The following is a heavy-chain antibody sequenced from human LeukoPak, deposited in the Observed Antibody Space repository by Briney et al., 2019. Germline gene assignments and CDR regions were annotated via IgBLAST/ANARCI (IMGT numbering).Heavy chain of an antibody. J-gene: IGHJ4*02. CDR2: IGSDGDTT. V-gene: IGHV3-64*01. D-gene: IGHD6-13*01. CDR1: GFTVSTYT. CDR3: AREGSPGTYDY. Sequence: GGSLRLSCAASGFTVSTYTMHWVRQAPGMGLESVSAIGSDGDTTYYANYVKGRFTISRDNSENTLYLQMDRLRAEDMAVYYCAREGSPGTYDYWGQGTLVTVSS.